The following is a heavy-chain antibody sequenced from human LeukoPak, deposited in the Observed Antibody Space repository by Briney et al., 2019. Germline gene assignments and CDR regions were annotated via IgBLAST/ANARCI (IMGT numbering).Heavy chain of an antibody. CDR3: AAELYGVYTDCCTFHL. J-gene: IGHJ3*01. Sequence: SVKVSCKTSGFTFSTSAEQWVRQARGQRLEWIGWIIVGSGATNYAQSLQGRFTITRDMSTNTAYMELSSLGSEDSAVYYCAAELYGVYTDCCTFHLWGQGTMVTVSS. CDR1: GFTFSTSA. V-gene: IGHV1-58*01. D-gene: IGHD4-17*01. CDR2: IIVGSGAT.